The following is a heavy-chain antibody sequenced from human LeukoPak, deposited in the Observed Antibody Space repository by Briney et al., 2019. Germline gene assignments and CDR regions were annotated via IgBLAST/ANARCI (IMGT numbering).Heavy chain of an antibody. Sequence: ASVKVSCKASGYTFTSYGISWVRQAPGQGLEWMGWISAYNGNTNYAQKLQGRVTMTTVTSTNTAYMELWSLTSDDTAVYYCARIPNFSSGWHLDYWGQGTLVTVSS. V-gene: IGHV1-18*01. J-gene: IGHJ4*02. D-gene: IGHD6-19*01. CDR1: GYTFTSYG. CDR3: ARIPNFSSGWHLDY. CDR2: ISAYNGNT.